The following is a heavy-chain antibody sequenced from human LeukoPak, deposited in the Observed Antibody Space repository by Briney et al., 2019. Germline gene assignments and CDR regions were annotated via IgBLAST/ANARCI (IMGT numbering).Heavy chain of an antibody. CDR2: ITRYGNT. J-gene: IGHJ2*01. CDR3: ARLDQLIVDYWYFDL. D-gene: IGHD2-21*01. V-gene: IGHV4-34*01. Sequence: PGGSLRLSCAASGFTFSTFSMTWVRQSPGKGLEWIGEITRYGNTNYSPSLKSRVIISKDTSKSQISLTLISLTAADTAVYFCARLDQLIVDYWYFDLWGRGTQVTVSS. CDR1: GFTFSTFS.